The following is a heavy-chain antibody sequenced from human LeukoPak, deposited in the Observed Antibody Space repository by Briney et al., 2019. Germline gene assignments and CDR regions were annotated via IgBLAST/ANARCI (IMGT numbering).Heavy chain of an antibody. Sequence: PSETLSLTCTVSGGSMSSYYWGWIRQPPGKGLEWIGYFYHTGHTEYNPSLKSRVSISLDTSKSQFSLKLSSVTAADTAVYYCARHRFGHLFDTWGQGTLVTVSS. CDR2: FYHTGHT. V-gene: IGHV4-59*01. J-gene: IGHJ4*02. D-gene: IGHD3-16*01. CDR1: GGSMSSYY. CDR3: ARHRFGHLFDT.